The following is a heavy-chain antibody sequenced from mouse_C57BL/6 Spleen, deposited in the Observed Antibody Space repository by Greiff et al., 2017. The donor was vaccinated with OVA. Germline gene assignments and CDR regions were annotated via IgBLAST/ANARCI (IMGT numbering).Heavy chain of an antibody. CDR3: ARFLYYGSRYWYFDV. CDR1: GYTFTDYY. CDR2: INPNNGGT. V-gene: IGHV1-26*01. D-gene: IGHD1-1*01. Sequence: EVQLQQSGPELVKPGASVKISCKASGYTFTDYYMNWVKQSHGKSLEWIGDINPNNGGTSYNQKFKGKATLTVDKSSSTAYMELRSLTSEDSAVYYCARFLYYGSRYWYFDVWGTGTTVTVSS. J-gene: IGHJ1*03.